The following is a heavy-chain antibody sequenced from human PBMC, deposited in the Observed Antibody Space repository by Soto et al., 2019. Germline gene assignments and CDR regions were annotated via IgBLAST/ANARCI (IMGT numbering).Heavy chain of an antibody. V-gene: IGHV1-8*01. Sequence: SSVKVSCKASGYTFTSYDINWVRQAAGQGPEWMGWMDCGSDRKGYAQKFQGRVTLTRDTSINTAYLELSSLRSDDTAVYYCAIRKKTSTGPPRNYYYPMDVLCQGNTCTVSS. CDR2: MDCGSDRK. J-gene: IGHJ6*02. CDR1: GYTFTSYD. CDR3: AIRKKTSTGPPRNYYYPMDV.